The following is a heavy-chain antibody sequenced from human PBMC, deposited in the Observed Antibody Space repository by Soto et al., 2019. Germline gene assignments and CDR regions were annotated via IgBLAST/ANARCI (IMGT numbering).Heavy chain of an antibody. J-gene: IGHJ6*03. D-gene: IGHD6-13*01. Sequence: NPSETLSLTCTVSGGSISSSSYYWGWIRQPPGKGLEWIGSIYYSGSTYYNPSLKSRVTISVDTSKNQFSLKLSSVTAADTAVYYCASRRPPGADSSSWYGNYGMDVWGKGTTVTVSS. V-gene: IGHV4-39*01. CDR2: IYYSGST. CDR3: ASRRPPGADSSSWYGNYGMDV. CDR1: GGSISSSSYY.